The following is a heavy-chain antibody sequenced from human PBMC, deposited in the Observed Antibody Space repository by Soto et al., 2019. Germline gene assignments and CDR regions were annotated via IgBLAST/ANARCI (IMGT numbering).Heavy chain of an antibody. CDR3: ARGKSGWLTFDY. V-gene: IGHV3-53*02. CDR2: VYSGSAT. J-gene: IGHJ4*02. D-gene: IGHD6-19*01. CDR1: GFTVSDTY. Sequence: EVRLVETGGGLIQPGGSLRLSCAVSGFTVSDTYMNWVRQATGKGLEWVSVVYSGSATYYADSVKGRFTISRDNSKNTVFLQMNSLRVEDTAVYYCARGKSGWLTFDYWGQGILVTVSS.